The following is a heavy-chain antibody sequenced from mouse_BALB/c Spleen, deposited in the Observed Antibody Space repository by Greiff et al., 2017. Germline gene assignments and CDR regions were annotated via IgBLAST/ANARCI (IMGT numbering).Heavy chain of an antibody. CDR2: ISSGGSYT. Sequence: EVQRVESGGDLVKPGGSLKLSCAASGFTFSSYGMSWVRQTPDKRLEWVATISSGGSYTYYPDSVKGRFTISRDNAKNTLYLQMSSLKSEDTAMYYCARRGYGNYSFDYWGQGTTLTVSS. D-gene: IGHD2-10*02. V-gene: IGHV5-6*01. CDR1: GFTFSSYG. J-gene: IGHJ2*01. CDR3: ARRGYGNYSFDY.